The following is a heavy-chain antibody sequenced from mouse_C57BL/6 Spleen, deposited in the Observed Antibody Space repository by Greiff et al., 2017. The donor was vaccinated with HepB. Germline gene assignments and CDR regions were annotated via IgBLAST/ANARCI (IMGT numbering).Heavy chain of an antibody. CDR3: ARGGYDYHFDY. D-gene: IGHD2-4*01. J-gene: IGHJ2*01. V-gene: IGHV1-80*01. Sequence: QVQLQQSGAELVKPGASVKISCKASGYAFSSYWMNWVKQRPGKGLEWIGQIYPGDGDTNYNGKFKGKATLTADKSSSTAYMQLSSLTSEDSAVYFCARGGYDYHFDYWGQGTTLTVSS. CDR2: IYPGDGDT. CDR1: GYAFSSYW.